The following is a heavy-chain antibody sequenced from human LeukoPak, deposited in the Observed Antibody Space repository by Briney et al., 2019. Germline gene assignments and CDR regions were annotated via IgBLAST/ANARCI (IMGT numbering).Heavy chain of an antibody. J-gene: IGHJ4*02. V-gene: IGHV3-30*02. CDR3: AKDSQPLPGIAAADHFDY. CDR2: IRYDGSNK. Sequence: GGSLRLSCAASGFTFSSYGMHWVRQAPGKGLEWVAFIRYDGSNKYYADSVKGRFTISRDNSKNTLYLQMNSLRAEDTAVYYCAKDSQPLPGIAAADHFDYWGQGTLVTVSS. CDR1: GFTFSSYG. D-gene: IGHD6-13*01.